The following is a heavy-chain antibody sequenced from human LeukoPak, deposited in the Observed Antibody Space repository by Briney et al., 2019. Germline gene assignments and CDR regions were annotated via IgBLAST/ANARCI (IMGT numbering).Heavy chain of an antibody. CDR2: IYYSGST. CDR3: ARHWYTYGSFDY. V-gene: IGHV4-39*01. J-gene: IGHJ4*02. Sequence: SETLSLTCTVSGDSISRSSYYWGWIRQPPGKGLEWIGSIYYSGSTYYNPSLKSRVTISVDTSKNQFSLKLSSVTAADTAVHYCARHWYTYGSFDYWGQGTLVTVSS. D-gene: IGHD5-18*01. CDR1: GDSISRSSYY.